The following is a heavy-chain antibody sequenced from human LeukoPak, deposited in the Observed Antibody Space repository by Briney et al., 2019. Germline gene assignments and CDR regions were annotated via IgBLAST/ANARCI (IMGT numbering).Heavy chain of an antibody. D-gene: IGHD3-10*01. V-gene: IGHV3-53*01. CDR2: IYSGGST. CDR3: ARLTWNYFLDF. Sequence: PGGSLRLSCVVSGFSVSSIYMTWVRQAPGKGLEWVSIIYSGGSTSYADSVEGRFTMSRDNSKNTLYLQMNSLRADDTAVYYCARLTWNYFLDFWGQGALVTVSS. CDR1: GFSVSSIY. J-gene: IGHJ4*02.